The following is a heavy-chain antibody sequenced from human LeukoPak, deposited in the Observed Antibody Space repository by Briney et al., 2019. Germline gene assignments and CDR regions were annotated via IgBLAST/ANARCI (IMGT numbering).Heavy chain of an antibody. CDR1: GFSFSGHW. V-gene: IGHV3-74*01. D-gene: IGHD6-6*01. CDR2: ISPTGSTT. J-gene: IGHJ4*02. Sequence: GGSLRLSCIASGFSFSGHWMHWARQLPGKGLVWVSRISPTGSTTSYADSVKGRFTVSRDNAKNTLYLQVNNLRAEDTAVYYCARGPNSNWSGLDFWGQGTLLTVSS. CDR3: ARGPNSNWSGLDF.